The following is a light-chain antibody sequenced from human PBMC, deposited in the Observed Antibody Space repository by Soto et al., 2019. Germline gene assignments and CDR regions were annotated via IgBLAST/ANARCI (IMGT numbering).Light chain of an antibody. CDR2: DAS. CDR1: QSVSSY. CDR3: QQRSNWPPYT. Sequence: EIVLTQSPATLSLSPGERATLSCRASQSVSSYLAWYQQKPGQAPRLLIYDASNRATGIPARFSGSGSWTDFTRTISSLEPEYFAVYYCQQRSNWPPYTFGQGTKLEIK. V-gene: IGKV3-11*01. J-gene: IGKJ2*01.